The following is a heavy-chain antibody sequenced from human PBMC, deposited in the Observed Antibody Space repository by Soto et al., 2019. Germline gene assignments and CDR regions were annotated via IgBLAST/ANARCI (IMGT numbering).Heavy chain of an antibody. J-gene: IGHJ4*02. CDR2: MNPNTGNS. CDR1: GYTFTSYD. CDR3: ARRAETNGWNGFGADKYYFDF. D-gene: IGHD1-1*01. Sequence: SAKVSFKDFGYTFTSYDIYWVRQATGQGLEWMGWMNPNTGNSAYAQKFQGRVTVTSDTSINTVHMELSSLRSEDTAVYYCARRAETNGWNGFGADKYYFDFWGQGTLVTVSS. V-gene: IGHV1-8*01.